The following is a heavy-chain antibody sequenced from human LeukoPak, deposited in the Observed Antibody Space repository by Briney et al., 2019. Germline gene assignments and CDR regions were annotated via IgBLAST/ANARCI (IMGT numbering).Heavy chain of an antibody. Sequence: PGGSLRLSCAASGFTFSSCAMNWVRQAPGKGLEWVPSISGSGASTYDADSVKGRFTISRDNSKNTLYLQMNSLRAEDTAIYYCAKDRYGDYSFDSWGQGTLVTVSS. J-gene: IGHJ4*02. D-gene: IGHD4-17*01. CDR2: ISGSGAST. CDR3: AKDRYGDYSFDS. V-gene: IGHV3-23*01. CDR1: GFTFSSCA.